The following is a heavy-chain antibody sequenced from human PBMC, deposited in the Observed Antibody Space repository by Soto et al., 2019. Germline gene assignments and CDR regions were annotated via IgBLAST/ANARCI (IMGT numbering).Heavy chain of an antibody. CDR3: ARDSPPVDY. CDR1: GYTFTTYG. V-gene: IGHV1-18*01. Sequence: QVQLVQSGAEVKKPGASVKVSCKASGYTFTTYGISWVRQAPGQGLEWMGWISAYNGNTKYAQKLQGRVTMTTDTSTSTAYVELRSLTTDDTAVDYRARDSPPVDYWGQGTLVTVSS. CDR2: ISAYNGNT. J-gene: IGHJ4*02.